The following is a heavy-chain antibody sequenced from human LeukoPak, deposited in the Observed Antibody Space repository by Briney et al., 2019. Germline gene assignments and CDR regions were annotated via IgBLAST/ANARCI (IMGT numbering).Heavy chain of an antibody. CDR2: ISVYKGNT. CDR3: ARDLRIAVAGSDDAFDI. J-gene: IGHJ3*02. CDR1: GYTFTSYG. D-gene: IGHD6-19*01. V-gene: IGHV1-18*01. Sequence: ASVKVSCTASGYTFTSYGISWVRQAPGQGLEWMGWISVYKGNTNYAQKLQGRVTMTTDTSTNTAYMELRSLRSDDTAVYYCARDLRIAVAGSDDAFDIWGQGTMVTVSS.